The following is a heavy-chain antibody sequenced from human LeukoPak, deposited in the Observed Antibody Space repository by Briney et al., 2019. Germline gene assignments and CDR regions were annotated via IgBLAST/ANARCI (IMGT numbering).Heavy chain of an antibody. V-gene: IGHV4-39*01. D-gene: IGHD2-2*01. CDR2: IYYSGRT. Sequence: PSETLSLTCTVSGGSISSSISYWDWIRQAPGKGLEWIGNIYYSGRTYYNPSLKSRVTISVDTSKNQFSLKLSSVTAADTAVYYCARRLPGRGAFDIWGQGTMVTVPS. CDR3: ARRLPGRGAFDI. CDR1: GGSISSSISY. J-gene: IGHJ3*02.